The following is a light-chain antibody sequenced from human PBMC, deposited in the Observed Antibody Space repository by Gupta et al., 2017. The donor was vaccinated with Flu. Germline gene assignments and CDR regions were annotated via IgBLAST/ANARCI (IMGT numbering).Light chain of an antibody. CDR3: CSFTTRTTWV. CDR1: SSDIGSYDR. Sequence: SVTISCIGGSSDIGSYDRVSWYQQPPGTAPRLMIYEVNNRPSGVPDRFSGTKSGNTASLTISGLQAEDEADYFCCSFTTRTTWVFGGGTKLTVL. V-gene: IGLV2-18*02. J-gene: IGLJ3*02. CDR2: EVN.